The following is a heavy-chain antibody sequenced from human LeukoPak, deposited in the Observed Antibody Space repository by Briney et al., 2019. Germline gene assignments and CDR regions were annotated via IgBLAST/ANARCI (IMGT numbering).Heavy chain of an antibody. CDR3: GGRRTAPGTPIDY. V-gene: IGHV4-4*09. J-gene: IGHJ4*02. CDR1: GGSISSYH. Sequence: KSSETLSLTCTVSGGSISSYHWGWIRQSPGKRLEWIAYIYTSGSTKYNPSLKSRVTISVDTSKNQFSLKLTSVTAADTAVYYCGGRRTAPGTPIDYWGQGTLVTVSS. D-gene: IGHD6-13*01. CDR2: IYTSGST.